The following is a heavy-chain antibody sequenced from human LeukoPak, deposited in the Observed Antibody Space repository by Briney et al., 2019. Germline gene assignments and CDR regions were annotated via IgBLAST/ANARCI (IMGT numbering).Heavy chain of an antibody. J-gene: IGHJ4*02. D-gene: IGHD4-17*01. CDR3: ARGDNDYGDYGKFDY. Sequence: ASVKVSCKASGYKFTGYFMHWVRQAPGQGLEWMGWINPNSDDTNYAQKFQGRVTMTGDTSISTAYMDLYGLTSDDTAVYYCARGDNDYGDYGKFDYWGQGTLVTVSS. V-gene: IGHV1-2*02. CDR1: GYKFTGYF. CDR2: INPNSDDT.